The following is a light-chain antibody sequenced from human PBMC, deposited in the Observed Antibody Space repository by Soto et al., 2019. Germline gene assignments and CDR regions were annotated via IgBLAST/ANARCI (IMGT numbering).Light chain of an antibody. CDR1: SSDVGTYNL. Sequence: QSALTQPASVSGSPGQSITISCSGTSSDVGTYNLVSWYQQYPGKAPRLMIYEVTKRPSGVSNRFSGSKSGNTASLTISGLQPEDEADYYCCSYAGSSSSIFGTGTKPTVL. CDR3: CSYAGSSSSI. V-gene: IGLV2-23*02. CDR2: EVT. J-gene: IGLJ1*01.